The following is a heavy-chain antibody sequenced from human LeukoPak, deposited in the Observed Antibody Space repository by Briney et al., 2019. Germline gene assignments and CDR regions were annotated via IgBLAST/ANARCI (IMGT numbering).Heavy chain of an antibody. Sequence: PSETLSLTCTVSGGSISSYYWSWIRQPAGKGLEWIGSIYYSGSTYYNPSLKSRVTMSVDTSKNQFSLKLSSVTAADTAVYYCAREAGDGHFDYWGQGTLVTVSS. V-gene: IGHV4-4*07. CDR1: GGSISSYY. D-gene: IGHD3-10*01. J-gene: IGHJ4*02. CDR2: IYYSGST. CDR3: AREAGDGHFDY.